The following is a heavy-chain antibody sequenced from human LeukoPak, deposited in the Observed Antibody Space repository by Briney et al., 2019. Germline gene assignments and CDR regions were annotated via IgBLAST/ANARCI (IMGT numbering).Heavy chain of an antibody. CDR3: ARDLVAGTGN. J-gene: IGHJ4*02. D-gene: IGHD6-19*01. Sequence: PGGSLRLSCAASGFTFSNYPMHWVRQAPGKGLEWVAVISYDGSNKYYADSVKGRFTISRDKSKNTLYLQMDSLRTEDTAVYYCARDLVAGTGNWGQGTLVTVSS. V-gene: IGHV3-30*14. CDR2: ISYDGSNK. CDR1: GFTFSNYP.